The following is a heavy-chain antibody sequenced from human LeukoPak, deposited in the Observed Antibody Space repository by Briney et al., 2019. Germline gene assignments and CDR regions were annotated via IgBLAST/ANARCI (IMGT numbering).Heavy chain of an antibody. CDR3: ARVEVIGSTRYFDY. D-gene: IGHD3-16*02. V-gene: IGHV4-31*03. CDR2: IYYVGNT. CDR1: GGSISSGGNY. J-gene: IGHJ4*02. Sequence: SETLSLTCTVSGGSISSGGNYWSWLRQLPGKGLEWIGYIYYVGNTNYNPSLKSRLSMSVDTSSNQFSLRLTSVTAADTAVYYCARVEVIGSTRYFDYWGQGAMVSVSS.